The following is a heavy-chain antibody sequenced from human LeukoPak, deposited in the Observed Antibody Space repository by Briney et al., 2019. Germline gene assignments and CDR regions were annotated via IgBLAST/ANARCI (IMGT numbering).Heavy chain of an antibody. J-gene: IGHJ4*02. D-gene: IGHD7-27*01. CDR2: ITTSDGNT. CDR3: AKDGGLWVSAHWGDS. Sequence: GGSLRLSCTASGFTFSSYTMTWVRQAPGKGLKWVSTITTSDGNTYYADSVKGRFTVSRDDSKNTLYLQMNSLRAEDTAVYYCAKDGGLWVSAHWGDSWGRGTLVTVSS. V-gene: IGHV3-23*01. CDR1: GFTFSSYT.